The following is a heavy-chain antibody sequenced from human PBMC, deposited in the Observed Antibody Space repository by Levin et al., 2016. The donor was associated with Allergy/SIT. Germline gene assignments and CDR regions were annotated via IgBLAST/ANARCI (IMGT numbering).Heavy chain of an antibody. CDR1: GYTFTGYY. Sequence: SVKVSCKASGYTFTGYYMHWVRQAPGQGLEWMGGIIPIFGTANYAQKFQGRVTITADESTSTAYMELSSLRSEDTAVYYCARAYSSGWYYFDYWGQGTLVTVSS. J-gene: IGHJ4*02. CDR3: ARAYSSGWYYFDY. D-gene: IGHD6-19*01. CDR2: IIPIFGTA. V-gene: IGHV1-69*13.